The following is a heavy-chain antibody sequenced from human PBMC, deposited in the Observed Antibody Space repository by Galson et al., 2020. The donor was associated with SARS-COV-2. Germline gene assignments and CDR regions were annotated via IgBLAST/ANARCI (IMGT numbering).Heavy chain of an antibody. V-gene: IGHV3-15*01. Sequence: TGGSLRLSCAASGFTFSNAWMSWVRQAPGKGLEWVGRIKSKTDGGTTDYAAPVKGRFTISRDDSKNTLYLQMNSLKTEDTAVYYCTTESGRYSYGNPLYYYYGMDVWGQGTTVTVSS. CDR3: TTESGRYSYGNPLYYYYGMDV. J-gene: IGHJ6*02. D-gene: IGHD5-18*01. CDR1: GFTFSNAW. CDR2: IKSKTDGGTT.